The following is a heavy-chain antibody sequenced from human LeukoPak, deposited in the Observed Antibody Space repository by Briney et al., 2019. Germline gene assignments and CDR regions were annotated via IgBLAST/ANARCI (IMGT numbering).Heavy chain of an antibody. CDR2: ISGSGGGT. D-gene: IGHD3-22*01. CDR3: AKDRLKGITMIHGAFDI. Sequence: GGSLRLCCAASGFTFTNYAMSWVRQAPGKRLEWVSAISGSGGGTYYADSVKGRFTISRDNSKNTLYLHINSLRAEDTAVFYCAKDRLKGITMIHGAFDIWGQGTMVTVSS. J-gene: IGHJ3*02. V-gene: IGHV3-23*01. CDR1: GFTFTNYA.